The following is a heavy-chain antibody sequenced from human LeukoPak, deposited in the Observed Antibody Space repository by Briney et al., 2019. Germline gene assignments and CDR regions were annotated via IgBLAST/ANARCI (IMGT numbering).Heavy chain of an antibody. Sequence: GRSLRLSCAASGFSFGSYGIHWVRQAPGKGLDWVAVIWYDGNSQYYADSVKGRFTISRDNSKNTVYLQMNSLTAEDTAIYYCVRPNGDYARGGLEIWGQGTVVTVSS. CDR1: GFSFGSYG. CDR3: VRPNGDYARGGLEI. CDR2: IWYDGNSQ. V-gene: IGHV3-33*08. J-gene: IGHJ3*02. D-gene: IGHD4-17*01.